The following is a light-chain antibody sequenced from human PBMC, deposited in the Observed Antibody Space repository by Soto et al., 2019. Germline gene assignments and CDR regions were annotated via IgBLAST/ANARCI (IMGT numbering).Light chain of an antibody. Sequence: EILMTQSPATLSVSPGERATLSCRASQSVDSNLAWYQQKPGQAPRLLIYGASTRATGISARFSGSGSGTEFTLTISSLQSEDFGVYDCQQYNNGWKLGQGTKV. CDR1: QSVDSN. CDR3: QQYNNGWK. J-gene: IGKJ1*01. CDR2: GAS. V-gene: IGKV3-15*01.